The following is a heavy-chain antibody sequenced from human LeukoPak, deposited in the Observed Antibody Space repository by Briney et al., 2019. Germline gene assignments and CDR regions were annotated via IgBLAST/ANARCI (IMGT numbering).Heavy chain of an antibody. J-gene: IGHJ6*04. CDR2: ISSSGSTI. CDR1: GFTLSSYE. Sequence: GSLRLSCAASGFTLSSYEMNWVRQAPGKGLGWVSYISSSGSTIYYADSVKGRFTISRDNAKNSLYLQMNSLRAEDTAVYYCAGHDYGDSYYYYGMDVWGKGTTVTVSS. D-gene: IGHD4-17*01. V-gene: IGHV3-48*03. CDR3: AGHDYGDSYYYYGMDV.